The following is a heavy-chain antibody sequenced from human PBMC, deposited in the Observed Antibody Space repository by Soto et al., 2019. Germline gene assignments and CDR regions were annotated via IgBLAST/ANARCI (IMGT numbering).Heavy chain of an antibody. J-gene: IGHJ5*02. CDR3: ARDKWGFGRNWFDP. CDR2: IKQDGSEK. D-gene: IGHD3-10*01. Sequence: PGGSLRLSCAASGFTFSSYGMSWVRQAPGKGLEWVANIKQDGSEKYYVDSVKGRFTIPRDNAKNSLYLQMNSLRAEDTAVSYCARDKWGFGRNWFDPWGQGTLVTVSS. CDR1: GFTFSSYG. V-gene: IGHV3-7*03.